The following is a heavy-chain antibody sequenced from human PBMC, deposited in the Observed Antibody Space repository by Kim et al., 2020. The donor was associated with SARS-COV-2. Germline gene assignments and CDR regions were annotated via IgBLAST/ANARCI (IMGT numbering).Heavy chain of an antibody. CDR3: ARSADSTMFDY. V-gene: IGHV3-74*01. D-gene: IGHD2-2*01. Sequence: YADSVEGRFTVTGDNAKNTVYRQMNSLRDDDTAVYYCARSADSTMFDYWGQGTLVTVSS. J-gene: IGHJ4*01.